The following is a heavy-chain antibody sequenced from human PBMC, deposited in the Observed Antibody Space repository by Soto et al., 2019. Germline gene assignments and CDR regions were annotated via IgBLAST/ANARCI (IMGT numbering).Heavy chain of an antibody. CDR1: GYTFTSYD. V-gene: IGHV1-8*01. Sequence: ASVKVSCKASGYTFTSYDINWVRQATGQGLEWMGWMNPNSGNTGYAQKFQGRVTMTRNTSISTAYMELSSLRSEDTAVYYCARDPKFKVRGRDYYYGMDVWGQGTTVTVSS. CDR3: ARDPKFKVRGRDYYYGMDV. J-gene: IGHJ6*02. CDR2: MNPNSGNT.